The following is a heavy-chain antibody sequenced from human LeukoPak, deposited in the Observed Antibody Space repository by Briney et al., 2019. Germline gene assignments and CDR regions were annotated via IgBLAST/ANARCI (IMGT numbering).Heavy chain of an antibody. V-gene: IGHV4-34*01. CDR2: INHSGST. Sequence: SVTLSLTCAVYGRSFSGYYWSWIRQPPGVGLEWIGEINHSGSTNYNPSLRSRVTISVDTSNNQFSLKLSSVTAADTAVYYCARRVTTLYYMDVWGKGTTVTVSS. CDR3: ARRVTTLYYMDV. D-gene: IGHD1-14*01. J-gene: IGHJ6*03. CDR1: GRSFSGYY.